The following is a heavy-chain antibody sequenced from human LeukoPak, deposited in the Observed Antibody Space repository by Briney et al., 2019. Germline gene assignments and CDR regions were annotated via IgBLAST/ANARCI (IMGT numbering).Heavy chain of an antibody. D-gene: IGHD4-11*01. CDR3: AREPKNSNYYYYGMDV. CDR1: GFSFSDYY. Sequence: RGSLRLSCAASGFSFSDYYMSWIRQAPGKGLEWVSYISSSGSPVYYGDSVEGRFTIPRDNAENSLYLQMNSLRVEDTAVYYCAREPKNSNYYYYGMDVWGQGTTVTVSS. CDR2: ISSSGSPV. V-gene: IGHV3-11*01. J-gene: IGHJ6*02.